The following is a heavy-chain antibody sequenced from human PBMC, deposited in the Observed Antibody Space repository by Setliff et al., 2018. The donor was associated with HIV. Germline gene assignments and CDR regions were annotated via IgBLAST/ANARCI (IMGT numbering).Heavy chain of an antibody. D-gene: IGHD3-10*01. CDR1: GFTFSNMW. CDR3: ARDEGYYYGSGGDDAFDI. V-gene: IGHV3-15*01. CDR2: IKSKTDHETT. J-gene: IGHJ3*02. Sequence: GGSLRLSCAASGFTFSNMWMTWVRQAPGKGLEWIGRIKSKTDHETTDYAVVAKGRFTISRNDSKNTLYLQMNSLETDDTAVYYCARDEGYYYGSGGDDAFDIWGQGTMVTVSS.